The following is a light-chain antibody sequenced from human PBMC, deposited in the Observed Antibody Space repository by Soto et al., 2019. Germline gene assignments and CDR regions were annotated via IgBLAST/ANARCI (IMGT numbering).Light chain of an antibody. V-gene: IGKV1-39*01. Sequence: DIQMTQSPSSLSASVGDRVTITCRASQSIDSYLNWYQQKPGKAPKLLIYFASSLQSGVPSRFSGSGSGTDFTLTISSLQPEDFATYYCQQSYSTPLYTFGQGTKVDI. CDR3: QQSYSTPLYT. J-gene: IGKJ2*01. CDR2: FAS. CDR1: QSIDSY.